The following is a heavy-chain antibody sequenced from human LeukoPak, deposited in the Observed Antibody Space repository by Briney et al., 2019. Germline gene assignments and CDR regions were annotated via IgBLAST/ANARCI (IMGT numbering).Heavy chain of an antibody. V-gene: IGHV5-51*01. CDR1: GYSFTSYW. CDR3: ARLASETYFDY. Sequence: GESLKISCKGSGYSFTSYWVGWVRQMPGKGLEWMGIIYPGDSDTRYSPSFQGQVTISADKSTSTTYLQWSSLKASDTAMYYCARLASETYFDYWGQGTLVTVSS. J-gene: IGHJ4*02. CDR2: IYPGDSDT. D-gene: IGHD2-21*01.